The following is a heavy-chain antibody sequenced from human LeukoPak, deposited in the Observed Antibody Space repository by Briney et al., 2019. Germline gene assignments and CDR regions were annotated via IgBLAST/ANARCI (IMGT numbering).Heavy chain of an antibody. Sequence: ASVKVSCKASGYTFTSYDINWVRQATGQGLEWMGWMNPNSGSTGYAQEFQGRVTMTRNTSISTAYMELSSLRSEDTAVYYCARFYYDSSGYYSNFDYWGQGTLVTVSS. CDR1: GYTFTSYD. D-gene: IGHD3-22*01. CDR3: ARFYYDSSGYYSNFDY. J-gene: IGHJ4*02. V-gene: IGHV1-8*01. CDR2: MNPNSGST.